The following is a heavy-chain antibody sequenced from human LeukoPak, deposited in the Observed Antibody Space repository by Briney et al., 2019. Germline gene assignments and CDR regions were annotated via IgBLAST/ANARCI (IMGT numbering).Heavy chain of an antibody. V-gene: IGHV4-34*01. D-gene: IGHD6-19*01. CDR2: INHSGST. CDR1: GGSFSGYY. CDR3: ARGRSGWTY. J-gene: IGHJ4*02. Sequence: SETLSLTGAVYGGSFSGYYWSWIRQPPGKGLEWIGEINHSGSTNYNPSLKSRVTISVDTSKNQFSLKLSSVTAADTAVYYCARGRSGWTYWGQGTLATVSS.